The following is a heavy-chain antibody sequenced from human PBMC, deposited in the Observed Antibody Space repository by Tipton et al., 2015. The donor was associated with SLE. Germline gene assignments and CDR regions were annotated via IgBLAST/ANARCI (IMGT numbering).Heavy chain of an antibody. V-gene: IGHV4-34*01. J-gene: IGHJ4*01. CDR3: AGGAKERITLVRVRPYYFDY. CDR1: GGSFSDYY. D-gene: IGHD3-10*01. CDR2: INQSGTT. Sequence: LSCVVSGGSFSDYYWSWIRQPPCQGLEWIRDINQSGTTNYNPSLKSRVTMSLDTPNKQLFLNLIFLTAADTAVYYCAGGAKERITLVRVRPYYFDYWGQGSLVTVSS.